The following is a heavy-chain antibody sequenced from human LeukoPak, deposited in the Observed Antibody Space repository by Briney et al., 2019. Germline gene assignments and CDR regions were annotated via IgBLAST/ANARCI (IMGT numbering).Heavy chain of an antibody. J-gene: IGHJ4*02. CDR1: GFTFSTSW. Sequence: GGSLRLSCAASGFTFSTSWMHWVRHAPGKGLVWVSRINSDGSGTTYADSVRGRFTISRDNAKSSLYLQMNSLRADDTAVYYCARGHYGLDYWGQGTPVTVSS. CDR2: INSDGSGT. V-gene: IGHV3-74*01. D-gene: IGHD4-17*01. CDR3: ARGHYGLDY.